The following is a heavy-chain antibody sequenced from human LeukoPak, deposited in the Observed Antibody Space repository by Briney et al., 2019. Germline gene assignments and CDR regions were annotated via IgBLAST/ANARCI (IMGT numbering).Heavy chain of an antibody. CDR1: GGSISSYY. J-gene: IGHJ1*01. D-gene: IGHD3-22*01. CDR2: IYYSGST. CDR3: ARGVSYYDSSGYYNEYFQH. V-gene: IGHV4-59*08. Sequence: SETLSLTCTVSGGSISSYYWSWIRQPPGKGLEWIGYIYYSGSTNYNPSLKSRVTISVDTSNNQFSLKLSSVTAADTDVYYCARGVSYYDSSGYYNEYFQHWGQGTLVTVSS.